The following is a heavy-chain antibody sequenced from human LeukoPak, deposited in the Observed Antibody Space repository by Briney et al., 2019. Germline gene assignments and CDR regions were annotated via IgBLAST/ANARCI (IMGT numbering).Heavy chain of an antibody. Sequence: ASVKVSCKASGDTFTSYYMHWVRQAPGQGLEWMGIINPSGGSTSYAQKFQGRVTMTRDTSTSTVYMELSSLRSDDTAIYYCARDSNNWYDYYYYMDVWGKGTTVTVSS. J-gene: IGHJ6*03. CDR2: INPSGGST. V-gene: IGHV1-46*01. CDR3: ARDSNNWYDYYYYMDV. CDR1: GDTFTSYY. D-gene: IGHD1-20*01.